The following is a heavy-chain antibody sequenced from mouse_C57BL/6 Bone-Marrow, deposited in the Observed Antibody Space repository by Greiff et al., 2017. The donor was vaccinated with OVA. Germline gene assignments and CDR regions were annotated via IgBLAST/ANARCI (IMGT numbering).Heavy chain of an antibody. V-gene: IGHV1-81*01. CDR2: IYPCSGNT. CDR1: GYTFTSYG. CDR3: ARLCYYYGPWFAD. J-gene: IGHJ3*01. D-gene: IGHD1-1*01. Sequence: QVQLKQSGAELARPGASVKLSCKASGYTFTSYGISWVKQRPGQGLEWIGEIYPCSGNTYYNEKFKGKATLTADKSSSTAYMELRSLTSEDSAVYFCARLCYYYGPWFADWGQGTLVTVSA.